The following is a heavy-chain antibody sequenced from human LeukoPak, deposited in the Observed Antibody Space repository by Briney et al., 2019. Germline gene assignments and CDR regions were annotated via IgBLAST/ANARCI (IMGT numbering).Heavy chain of an antibody. Sequence: GGSLGLSCAASGFILSTHGMHWVRQAPGKGLEWVAGMWYDGSREDYADSVKGRFTISRDMSKNTLNLQMNSLRVEDTAMFYCARDLSFGSLDFRGQGTLVTVSS. J-gene: IGHJ4*02. D-gene: IGHD1-26*01. CDR2: MWYDGSRE. CDR3: ARDLSFGSLDF. V-gene: IGHV3-33*01. CDR1: GFILSTHG.